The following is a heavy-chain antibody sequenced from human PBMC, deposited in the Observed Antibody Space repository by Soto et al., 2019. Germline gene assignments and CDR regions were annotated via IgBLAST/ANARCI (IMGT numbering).Heavy chain of an antibody. CDR3: SRGGATKIVVTTYYGMDV. V-gene: IGHV1-69*13. CDR1: GGTLRNYG. D-gene: IGHD4-17*01. CDR2: IIPVFGTA. J-gene: IGHJ6*02. Sequence: SVKVSCKASGGTLRNYGISWVRQAPGQGLEWMGGIIPVFGTANYAQKFQGRVTITADESTSTVYMDVTSLRSEDTAVYYCSRGGATKIVVTTYYGMDVWGQGTTVTVSS.